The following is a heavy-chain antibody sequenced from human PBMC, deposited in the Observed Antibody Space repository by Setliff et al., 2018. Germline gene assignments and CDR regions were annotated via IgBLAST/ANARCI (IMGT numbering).Heavy chain of an antibody. D-gene: IGHD3-3*01. CDR3: ARLSWNGLRYYGLDV. CDR1: GVSISSYY. J-gene: IGHJ6*02. Sequence: SETLSLTCNVSGVSISSYYWSWIRQPPGKGLESIGYIQKSGSTNYNPSLMSRVSISVDTSRNQFSLKLRSVTAADTAVYYCARLSWNGLRYYGLDVWGQGTTVTVSS. CDR2: IQKSGST. V-gene: IGHV4-59*01.